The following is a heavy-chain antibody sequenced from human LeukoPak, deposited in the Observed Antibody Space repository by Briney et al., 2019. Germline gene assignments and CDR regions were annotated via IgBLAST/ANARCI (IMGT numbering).Heavy chain of an antibody. Sequence: GGSLRLSCTASGFSFNNYAMTWFRQAPGKGLEWVSIIIASSGSTFYADSVKGRFTISRDNAKSTLYLQMKSLSVEDTAVYYCAKGAYDYGEVAYFDFWGQGALVTVSS. CDR3: AKGAYDYGEVAYFDF. CDR2: IIASSGST. J-gene: IGHJ4*02. CDR1: GFSFNNYA. V-gene: IGHV3-23*01. D-gene: IGHD5-12*01.